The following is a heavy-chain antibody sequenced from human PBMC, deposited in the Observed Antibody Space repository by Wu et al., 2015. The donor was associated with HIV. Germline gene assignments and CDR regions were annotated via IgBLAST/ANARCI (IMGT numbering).Heavy chain of an antibody. J-gene: IGHJ5*02. D-gene: IGHD4-17*01. CDR3: ANSHTVTKDYNWFDP. CDR1: GGTFSSYA. V-gene: IGHV1-69*05. CDR2: IIPIFGTA. Sequence: QVQLVQSGAEVKKPGSSVKVSCKASGGTFSSYAISWVRQAPGQGLEWMGGIIPIFGTANYAQKFQGRVMITTDESTSTAYMELSSLRSEDTAVYYCANSHTVTKDYNWFDPWGQGTLVTVSS.